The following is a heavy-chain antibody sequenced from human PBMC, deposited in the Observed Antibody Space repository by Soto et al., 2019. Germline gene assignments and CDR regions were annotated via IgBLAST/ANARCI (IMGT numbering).Heavy chain of an antibody. V-gene: IGHV4-30-4*01. CDR2: IYYSGST. CDR1: GGSISSGDYY. Sequence: PSETLSFTCTVSGGSISSGDYYWSWIRQPPGKGLEWIGYIYYSGSTYYNPSLKSRVTISVDTSKNQFSLKLSSVTAADTAVYYCARAPVDTAMVTLAFDPWGQGTLVTVSS. D-gene: IGHD5-18*01. CDR3: ARAPVDTAMVTLAFDP. J-gene: IGHJ5*02.